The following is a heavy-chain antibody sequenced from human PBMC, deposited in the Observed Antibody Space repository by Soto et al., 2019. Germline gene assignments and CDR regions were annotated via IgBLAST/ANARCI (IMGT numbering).Heavy chain of an antibody. CDR2: IRSKANDYAT. V-gene: IGHV3-73*02. Sequence: EVQLVESGGGLVQPGGSLKLSCAASGFTFSDSAMHWVRQASGKGLEWVGRIRSKANDYATAYAASVKGRFTISRDDSKNTAYLQMNSLKTEDTAVYYGTRKCISTSCYTDYWGQGTLVTVSS. CDR1: GFTFSDSA. J-gene: IGHJ4*02. CDR3: TRKCISTSCYTDY. D-gene: IGHD2-2*02.